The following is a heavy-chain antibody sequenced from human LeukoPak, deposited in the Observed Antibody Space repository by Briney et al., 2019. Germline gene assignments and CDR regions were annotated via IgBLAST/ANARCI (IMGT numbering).Heavy chain of an antibody. CDR1: GVSLRSDTYY. Sequence: SETLSLTCIVSGVSLRSDTYYWGWIRQPPGKGLEWIGNYHNGNSYYNPSLKSRVTISEDTSGNQFSLRVTSVTAADTAVYYCARLWDSTGLYFYYYTDVWGEGTTVTVSS. D-gene: IGHD6-25*01. CDR3: ARLWDSTGLYFYYYTDV. J-gene: IGHJ6*03. CDR2: YHNGNS. V-gene: IGHV4-39*01.